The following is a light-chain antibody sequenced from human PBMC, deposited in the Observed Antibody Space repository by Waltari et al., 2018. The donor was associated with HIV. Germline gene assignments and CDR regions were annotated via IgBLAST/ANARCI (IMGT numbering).Light chain of an antibody. J-gene: IGLJ3*02. Sequence: SYVLTQPPSVSVAPRQTARITFGGNNIGSNTVHRSQQSPGKAPVLVAQADRDRPSGSPERFSGANTGNTATLTNSRVEAGDEADYYCQVWDRRSDHPVLGGGTKLTVL. CDR2: ADR. CDR1: NIGSNT. V-gene: IGLV3-21*02. CDR3: QVWDRRSDHPV.